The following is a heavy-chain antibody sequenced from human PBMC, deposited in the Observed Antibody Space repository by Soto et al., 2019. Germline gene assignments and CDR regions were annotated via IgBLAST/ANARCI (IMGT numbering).Heavy chain of an antibody. V-gene: IGHV3-53*01. CDR1: GFTVISNH. Sequence: PWGSLRLSCAASGFTVISNHIILGRQAPWKGLEWVSVIYSGGSTHYADSVKGRFTISRDNSKNTLYLQMNSLRAEDTAVYYCARVPAANYYGMDVWGQGTTVTVSS. CDR3: ARVPAANYYGMDV. J-gene: IGHJ6*02. CDR2: IYSGGST. D-gene: IGHD2-2*01.